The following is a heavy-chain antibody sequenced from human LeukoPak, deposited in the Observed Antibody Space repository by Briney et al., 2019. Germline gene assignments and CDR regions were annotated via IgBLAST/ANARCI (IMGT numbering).Heavy chain of an antibody. V-gene: IGHV3-74*01. J-gene: IGHJ4*02. CDR3: ARDGKRGYSYGYTDY. Sequence: GGSLRLSCAASGFTFSSYWMHWVRQAPGKGLVWVSRINSDGSSTSYADSVKGRFTISRDNAKNTPYLQMNGLRAEDTALYYCARDGKRGYSYGYTDYWGQGTLVTVSS. CDR2: INSDGSST. D-gene: IGHD5-18*01. CDR1: GFTFSSYW.